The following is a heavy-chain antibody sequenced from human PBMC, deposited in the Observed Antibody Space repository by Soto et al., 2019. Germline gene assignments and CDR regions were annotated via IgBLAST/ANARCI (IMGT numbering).Heavy chain of an antibody. V-gene: IGHV1-69*13. D-gene: IGHD5-12*01. CDR1: GGTFSSYA. CDR3: ARDGRGGGYNSDYFDY. Sequence: ASVKVSCKASGGTFSSYAISWVRQAPGQGLEWMGGIIPIFGTANYAQKFQGRGTITADESTSTAYMELSSLRSEDTAVYYCARDGRGGGYNSDYFDYWGQGTLVTVSS. CDR2: IIPIFGTA. J-gene: IGHJ4*02.